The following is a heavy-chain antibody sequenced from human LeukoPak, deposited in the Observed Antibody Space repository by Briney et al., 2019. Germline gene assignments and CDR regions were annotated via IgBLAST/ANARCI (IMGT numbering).Heavy chain of an antibody. CDR3: AKSPLPNYYYYGMDV. Sequence: GGSLRLSCAASGFPFSTYAMSWVRQAPGKGLEWVSVISGSGGDTYYADSVKGRFTISGDNSKNTVYLQMNSLRAEDTALYYCAKSPLPNYYYYGMDVWGQGTTVTVSS. D-gene: IGHD2-15*01. V-gene: IGHV3-23*01. J-gene: IGHJ6*02. CDR2: ISGSGGDT. CDR1: GFPFSTYA.